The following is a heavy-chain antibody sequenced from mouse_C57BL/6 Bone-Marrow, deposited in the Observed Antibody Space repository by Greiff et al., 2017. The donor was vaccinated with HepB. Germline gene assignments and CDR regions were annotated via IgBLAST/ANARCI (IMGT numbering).Heavy chain of an antibody. CDR2: IHPNSGST. J-gene: IGHJ3*01. Sequence: QVQLQQPGAELVKPGASVKLSCKASGYTFTSYWMHWVKQRPGQGLEWIGMIHPNSGSTNYNEKFKSKATLTVDKSSSTAYMQLSSLTSEDSAVYYCARGYYSNYVGAWFAYWGQGTLVTVSA. V-gene: IGHV1-64*01. CDR3: ARGYYSNYVGAWFAY. D-gene: IGHD2-5*01. CDR1: GYTFTSYW.